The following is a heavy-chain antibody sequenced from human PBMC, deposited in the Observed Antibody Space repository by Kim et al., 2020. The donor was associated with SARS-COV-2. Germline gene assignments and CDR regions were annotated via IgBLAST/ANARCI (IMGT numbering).Heavy chain of an antibody. CDR3: AGDAFPGSSSGGGAP. CDR1: GYTFTSYG. CDR2: ISAYNGNT. J-gene: IGHJ5*02. V-gene: IGHV1-18*01. Sequence: ASVKVSCKASGYTFTSYGISWVRQAPGQGLEWMGWISAYNGNTNYAQKLQGRVTMTTDTSTSTAYMELRSLRSDDTAVYYCAGDAFPGSSSGGGAPWGQGTLVTVAS. D-gene: IGHD6-13*01.